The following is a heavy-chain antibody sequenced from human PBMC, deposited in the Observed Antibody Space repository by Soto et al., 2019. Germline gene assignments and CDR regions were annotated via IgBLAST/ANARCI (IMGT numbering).Heavy chain of an antibody. V-gene: IGHV3-53*04. J-gene: IGHJ4*02. CDR3: AGTAYGSGSTRQIDY. D-gene: IGHD3-10*01. Sequence: EVQLVESGGGLVQPGGSLRLSCAASGFTVSSNYMSWVRQAPGKGLEWVSVIYSGGSTYYADSVKGRFTISRHNSKNTPYLQMNSLRAEDTAVYYCAGTAYGSGSTRQIDYWGQGTLVTVSS. CDR1: GFTVSSNY. CDR2: IYSGGST.